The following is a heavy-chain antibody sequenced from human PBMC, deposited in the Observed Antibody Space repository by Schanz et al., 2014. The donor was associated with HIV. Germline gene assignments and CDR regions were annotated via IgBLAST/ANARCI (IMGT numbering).Heavy chain of an antibody. J-gene: IGHJ6*02. Sequence: VQLVESGGGVVQPGRSLRLSCAASGFTFSSYGMHWVRQAPGKALEWVSSINEGGDFRYYADSVRGRFTISRDNAKNSLYLQMNSLRTEDTAVYYCAKDQGYDFWSGYYNYYNMDVWGQGTTVTVSS. CDR2: INEGGDFR. V-gene: IGHV3-21*01. CDR1: GFTFSSYG. D-gene: IGHD3-3*01. CDR3: AKDQGYDFWSGYYNYYNMDV.